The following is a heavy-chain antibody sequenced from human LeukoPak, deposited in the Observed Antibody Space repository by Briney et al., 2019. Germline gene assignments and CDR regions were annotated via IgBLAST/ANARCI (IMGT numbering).Heavy chain of an antibody. CDR2: IKQDGSEK. Sequence: LTGRSLRLSCAASGFTFSSYGMHWVRQAPGKGLEWVANIKQDGSEKYYVDSVKGRFTISRDNAKNSLYLQMNSLRAEDTAVYYCARGRIAVAGGPPGYYYYYGMDVWGQGTTVTVSS. CDR3: ARGRIAVAGGPPGYYYYYGMDV. V-gene: IGHV3-7*01. CDR1: GFTFSSYG. D-gene: IGHD6-19*01. J-gene: IGHJ6*02.